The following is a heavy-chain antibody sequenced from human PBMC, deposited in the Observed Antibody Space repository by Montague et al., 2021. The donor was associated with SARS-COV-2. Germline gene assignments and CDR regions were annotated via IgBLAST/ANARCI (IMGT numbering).Heavy chain of an antibody. CDR3: ARIPYGDVI. J-gene: IGHJ4*02. V-gene: IGHV3-53*01. Sequence: SMRLSCAASGFTVSSNYMSWVRQAPGKGLEWVSVIYSGGSTYYADSVKGRFTISRDNSENTLYLQMNSLRAEDTAVYYCARIPYGDVIWGQGALVTVSS. CDR2: IYSGGST. D-gene: IGHD2-21*01. CDR1: GFTVSSNY.